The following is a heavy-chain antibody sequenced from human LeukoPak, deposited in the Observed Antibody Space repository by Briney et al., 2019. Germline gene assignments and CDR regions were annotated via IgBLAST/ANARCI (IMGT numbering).Heavy chain of an antibody. V-gene: IGHV4-34*01. Sequence: SSETLSLTCAVYGGSFSGYYWSWIRQPPGKGLEWIGEINHSGSTNYNPSLKSRVTISVDTSKNQFSLKLSSVTAADTAVYYCASLYDFWSGPVGWFDPWGQGTLVTVSS. CDR2: INHSGST. CDR3: ASLYDFWSGPVGWFDP. D-gene: IGHD3-3*01. CDR1: GGSFSGYY. J-gene: IGHJ5*02.